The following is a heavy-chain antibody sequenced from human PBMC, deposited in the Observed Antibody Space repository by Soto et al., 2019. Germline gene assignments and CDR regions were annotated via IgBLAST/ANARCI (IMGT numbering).Heavy chain of an antibody. V-gene: IGHV4-34*01. CDR2: INHSGST. CDR1: GGSFSGYY. Sequence: QVQLQQWGAGLLKPSETLSLTCAVYGGSFSGYYWSWIRQPPGKGLEWIGEINHSGSTNYNPSLKSRVTISVDTSKNQFSLKLSSVTAADTAVYYCANRGYYGTKTRNYYMDVWGKGTTVTVSS. J-gene: IGHJ6*03. CDR3: ANRGYYGTKTRNYYMDV. D-gene: IGHD3-22*01.